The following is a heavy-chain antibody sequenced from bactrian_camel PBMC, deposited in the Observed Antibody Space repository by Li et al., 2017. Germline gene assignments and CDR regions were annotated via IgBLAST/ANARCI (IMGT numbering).Heavy chain of an antibody. V-gene: IGHV3S55*01. J-gene: IGHJ4*01. Sequence: HVQLVESGGGSVEAGGSLRLSCATSGLIFPGETLSWFRQIPGKEREVVASINWLSHTVYADSVKGRFTISKDNAKNTLYLQMNGLKPEDTAMYYCAVDRSPFSFQRGLPRLFGASDRGQGTQVTVS. CDR3: AVDRSPFSFQRGLPRLFGASD. CDR1: GLIFPGET. D-gene: IGHD4*01. CDR2: INWLSHT.